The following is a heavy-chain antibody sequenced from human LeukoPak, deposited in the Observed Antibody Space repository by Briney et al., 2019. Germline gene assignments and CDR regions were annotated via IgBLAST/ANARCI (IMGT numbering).Heavy chain of an antibody. V-gene: IGHV3-74*03. Sequence: GGSLRLSCAASGFPLSYYWLHWVRQAPGKGLEWVSRISNDGSTTTYADSVKDRFTISRDNAKNTAYVHMNSLRDDDTAVYFCARDTGDGTGAFDLWGQGTMVTVSS. CDR3: ARDTGDGTGAFDL. J-gene: IGHJ3*01. CDR2: ISNDGSTT. CDR1: GFPLSYYW. D-gene: IGHD7-27*01.